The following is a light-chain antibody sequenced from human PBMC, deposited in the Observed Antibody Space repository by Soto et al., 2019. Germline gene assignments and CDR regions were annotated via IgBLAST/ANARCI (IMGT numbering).Light chain of an antibody. CDR1: QSISSW. CDR3: QQYYSFPIT. CDR2: DAS. Sequence: DSQMTGSRSTLSASVGDRVTITCRASQSISSWLAWYQQKPGKAPKLLIYDASSLESGVPSRFSGSGSGTEFTLTISCLQSEDFATYYCQQYYSFPITFGQGTRLEIK. V-gene: IGKV1-5*01. J-gene: IGKJ5*01.